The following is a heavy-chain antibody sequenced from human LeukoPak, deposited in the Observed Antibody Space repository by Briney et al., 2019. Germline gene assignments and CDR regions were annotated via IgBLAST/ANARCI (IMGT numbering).Heavy chain of an antibody. V-gene: IGHV3-30*04. D-gene: IGHD6-25*01. Sequence: GRSLRLSCAASGFTFSTYPIHWVRQAPGKGLEWVAVIADDGKDKHYVESVKGRFTISRDNSKNTLYLQMNSLRVEDTAVYYCARDRHIAAAGYYFDYWGQGTLVTVSS. CDR1: GFTFSTYP. CDR3: ARDRHIAAAGYYFDY. CDR2: IADDGKDK. J-gene: IGHJ4*02.